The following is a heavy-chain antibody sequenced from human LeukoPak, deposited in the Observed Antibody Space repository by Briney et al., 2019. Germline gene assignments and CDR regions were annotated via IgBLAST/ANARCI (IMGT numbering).Heavy chain of an antibody. Sequence: GGSLRLSCAASGFTFSNYWMTWVRQAPGKGPEWVSAISGSGDSTSYADSVKGRFTISRDNSKNTLHLQMNSLRAEDRAIYYCAAGAGILSGYYVYWGQGTLVTVSS. CDR3: AAGAGILSGYYVY. CDR2: ISGSGDST. V-gene: IGHV3-23*01. J-gene: IGHJ4*02. CDR1: GFTFSNYW. D-gene: IGHD3-9*01.